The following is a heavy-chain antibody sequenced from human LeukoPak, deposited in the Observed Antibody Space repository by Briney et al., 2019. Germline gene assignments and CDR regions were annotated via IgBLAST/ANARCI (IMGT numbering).Heavy chain of an antibody. D-gene: IGHD6-6*01. J-gene: IGHJ4*02. CDR3: AKHVPHGPSIAARIDY. CDR2: VYYRGPT. V-gene: IGHV4-39*01. Sequence: PSETLSLTCAVSGGSISTSNYHWGWIRQPPGKGLEWIGSVYYRGPTYYNPPLKSRVTMSVDTSRNQFSLKLSSVTAADTAVYYCAKHVPHGPSIAARIDYWGQGTLVTVSS. CDR1: GGSISTSNYH.